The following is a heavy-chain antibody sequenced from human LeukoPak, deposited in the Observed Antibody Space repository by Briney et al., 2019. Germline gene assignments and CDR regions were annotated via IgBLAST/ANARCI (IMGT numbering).Heavy chain of an antibody. CDR1: SGSITTYY. CDR2: IHHSGSA. V-gene: IGHV4-59*08. D-gene: IGHD2-2*01. J-gene: IGHJ4*02. CDR3: ARLVVPEAFDFDS. Sequence: SETLSLTCSVSSGSITTYYRNWIRQAPGKEPEWIGYIHHSGSANYNPSLKSRVTLSMDTSNVQFFLRLASDTAADTSVYYCARLVVPEAFDFDSWGQGTLVTVSS.